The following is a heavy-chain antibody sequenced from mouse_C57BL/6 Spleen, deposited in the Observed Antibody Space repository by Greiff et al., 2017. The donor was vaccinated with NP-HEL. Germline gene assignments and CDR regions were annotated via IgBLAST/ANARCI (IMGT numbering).Heavy chain of an antibody. V-gene: IGHV1-64*01. CDR2: IHPNSGST. CDR1: GYTFTSYW. D-gene: IGHD2-5*01. CDR3: ARWLRSNLYYFDY. Sequence: QVQLQQSGAELVKPGASVKLSCKASGYTFTSYWMHWVKQRPGQGLEWIGMIHPNSGSTNYNEKFKSKATLTVDKSSSTAYMQLSSLTSEDSAVYYCARWLRSNLYYFDYWGQGTTLTVSS. J-gene: IGHJ2*01.